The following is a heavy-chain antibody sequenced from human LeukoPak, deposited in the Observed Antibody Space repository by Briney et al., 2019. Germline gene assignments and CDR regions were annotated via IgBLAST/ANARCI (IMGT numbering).Heavy chain of an antibody. Sequence: ASVKVSCKASGYNFNTFSIARVRQAPGQGLEWMGWINANNGKTHYAQKFHDRVTMTTDTSTNTAYLELRGLKSDDTAMYYCSRDSTFGAAVDFNFWGQGTLVTVSS. CDR2: INANNGKT. J-gene: IGHJ4*02. CDR1: GYNFNTFS. D-gene: IGHD3-16*01. CDR3: SRDSTFGAAVDFNF. V-gene: IGHV1-18*01.